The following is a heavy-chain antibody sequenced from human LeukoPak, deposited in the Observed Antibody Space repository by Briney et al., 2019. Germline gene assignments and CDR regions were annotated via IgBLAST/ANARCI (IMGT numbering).Heavy chain of an antibody. D-gene: IGHD3-10*01. V-gene: IGHV3-66*02. Sequence: GGSLRLSCAASGFTVSSNYMSWVRQAPGKGLEWVSVIYSGGSTYYADSAKGRFTISRDNSKNTLYLQMNTLRPEDTAVYYCAKDPGGWGYGSGSYYYNGMDVWGQGTTVTVSS. CDR3: AKDPGGWGYGSGSYYYNGMDV. CDR1: GFTVSSNY. CDR2: IYSGGST. J-gene: IGHJ6*02.